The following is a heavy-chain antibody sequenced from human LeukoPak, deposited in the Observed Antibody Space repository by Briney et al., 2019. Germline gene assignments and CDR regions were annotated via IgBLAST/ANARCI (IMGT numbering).Heavy chain of an antibody. D-gene: IGHD1-7*01. Sequence: SETLSLTCAVSGGSISSGGYSWSWIRQPPGKGLEWIGYIYHSGSTNYNPSLKSRVTISIDTSTSQFSLKLSSVTAADTAVYYCARTLWARAFDIWGQGTMVTVSS. J-gene: IGHJ3*02. CDR2: IYHSGST. CDR1: GGSISSGGYS. CDR3: ARTLWARAFDI. V-gene: IGHV4-30-2*02.